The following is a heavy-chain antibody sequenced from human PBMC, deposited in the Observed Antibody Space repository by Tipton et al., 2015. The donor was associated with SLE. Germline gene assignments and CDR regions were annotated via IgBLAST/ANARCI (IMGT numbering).Heavy chain of an antibody. D-gene: IGHD2-2*01. Sequence: TLSLTCAVYGGPFDNSYWTWIRQPPGKGLEWIGEINHRGIFNYNPSLKGRVTISVDTSKTHFSLNLTSVTAADTAVYYCRQGYHADVYFDYWGQGTLVTVSS. CDR3: RQGYHADVYFDY. CDR2: INHRGIF. CDR1: GGPFDNSY. J-gene: IGHJ4*02. V-gene: IGHV4-34*01.